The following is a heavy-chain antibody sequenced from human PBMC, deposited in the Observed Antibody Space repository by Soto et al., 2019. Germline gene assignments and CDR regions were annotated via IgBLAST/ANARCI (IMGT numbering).Heavy chain of an antibody. CDR1: GGTFSSYA. Sequence: QVQLVQSGAEVKKPGSSVKVSCKASGGTFSSYAISWVRQAPGQGLEWMGGVIPIFGTANYAQKFQGRVTITADESTSTAYMELSSLRFEDTAVYYCASNSGTVVTSPYFYYYGMDVWGQGTTVTVSS. J-gene: IGHJ6*02. V-gene: IGHV1-69*01. CDR3: ASNSGTVVTSPYFYYYGMDV. CDR2: VIPIFGTA. D-gene: IGHD2-15*01.